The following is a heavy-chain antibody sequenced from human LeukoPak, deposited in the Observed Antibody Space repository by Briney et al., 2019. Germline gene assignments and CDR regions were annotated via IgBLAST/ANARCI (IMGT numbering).Heavy chain of an antibody. CDR1: GGSISSYY. Sequence: SETLSLTCTVSGGSISSYYWSWIRQPPGKGLEWIGYIYYSGSTNYNPSLKSRVTISVDTSKNQFSLKLSSVTAADTAVYYCAKDQRYYYYMDVWGKGTTVTISS. CDR2: IYYSGST. CDR3: AKDQRYYYYMDV. J-gene: IGHJ6*03. V-gene: IGHV4-59*01.